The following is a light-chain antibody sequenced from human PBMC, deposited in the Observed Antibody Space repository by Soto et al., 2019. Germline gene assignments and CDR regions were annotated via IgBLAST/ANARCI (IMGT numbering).Light chain of an antibody. CDR3: QQYASALCT. CDR2: GAS. J-gene: IGKJ1*01. CDR1: QNFNNN. V-gene: IGKV3-20*01. Sequence: EVVLTQSPGTLSLSPGERDTLSCRASQNFNNNIAGYQQRPGQAPRLLIYGASSRATGIPDRFSGSGSGTDFNLTISRLEPEDFAIYYCQQYASALCTFGQGTKVEIK.